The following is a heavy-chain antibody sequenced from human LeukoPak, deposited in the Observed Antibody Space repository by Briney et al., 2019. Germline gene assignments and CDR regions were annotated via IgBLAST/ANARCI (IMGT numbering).Heavy chain of an antibody. CDR2: IKQDGREK. Sequence: GGSLRISCAASGFTFSRYWMNLVRQAPGKELDRLANIKQDGREKYYVDSVKCRFTISRDNAKNSLYLQMNSLRAEDTAVYYCARGGSSSGHYYAFNYWGQGTLVTVSS. CDR1: GFTFSRYW. J-gene: IGHJ4*02. D-gene: IGHD3-22*01. V-gene: IGHV3-7*01. CDR3: ARGGSSSGHYYAFNY.